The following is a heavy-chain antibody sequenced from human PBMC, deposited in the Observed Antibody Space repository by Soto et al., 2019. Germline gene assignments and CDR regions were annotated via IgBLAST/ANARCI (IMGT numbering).Heavy chain of an antibody. D-gene: IGHD3-22*01. CDR1: GGSFSGYY. J-gene: IGHJ4*02. V-gene: IGHV4-34*02. CDR2: INHGGSS. Sequence: QVQLQQWGAGLLKPSQTLSLTCAVYGGSFSGYYWTWIRQSPGKGLEWIGEINHGGSSNYNPALKGRITISVDTSKNLFSLKLSSVTGAYTSVYYCARGITTKVVQADAPDKYYFDSWGRGTLVTVSS. CDR3: ARGITTKVVQADAPDKYYFDS.